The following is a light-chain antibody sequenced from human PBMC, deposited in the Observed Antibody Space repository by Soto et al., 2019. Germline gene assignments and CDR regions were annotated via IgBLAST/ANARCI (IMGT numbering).Light chain of an antibody. CDR1: QSVSSN. CDR3: QQYNNWPRT. V-gene: IGKV3-15*01. Sequence: ERVMTQSPATLSVSPGERATLSCWASQSVSSNLAWYQQKPGQAPRLLIYGASTRATGIPARFSGSGSGTEFTLTISSLQSEGFAVYYCQQYNNWPRTFGQGTKVEIK. J-gene: IGKJ1*01. CDR2: GAS.